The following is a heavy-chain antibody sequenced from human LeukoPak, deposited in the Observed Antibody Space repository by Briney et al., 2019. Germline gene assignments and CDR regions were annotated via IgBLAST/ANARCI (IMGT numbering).Heavy chain of an antibody. CDR1: GFSLSTSGMC. CDR2: IDWDDDK. V-gene: IGHV2-70*12. CDR3: AHDRAGIGFDP. J-gene: IGHJ5*02. Sequence: SGPTLVKPTQTLTLTCTFSGFSLSTSGMCVSWIRQPPGKALEWLARIDWDDDKYYSTSLKTRLTTAKDTSKNQVVLTMTNMDPVDTATYYCAHDRAGIGFDPWGQGTLVTVSS.